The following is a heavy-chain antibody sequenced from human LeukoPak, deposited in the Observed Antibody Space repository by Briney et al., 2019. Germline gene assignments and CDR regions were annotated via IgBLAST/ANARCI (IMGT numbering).Heavy chain of an antibody. D-gene: IGHD3-22*01. V-gene: IGHV1-18*01. CDR2: ISAYNGNT. J-gene: IGHJ4*02. Sequence: ASVKVSCKASGYTFTSYGISWVRQTPGQGLEWMGWISAYNGNTNYAQKLQGRVTMTTDTSTSTAYMELRSLRSDDTAVYYCARVPKDYYDSSGYYYDYWGQETLVTVSS. CDR3: ARVPKDYYDSSGYYYDY. CDR1: GYTFTSYG.